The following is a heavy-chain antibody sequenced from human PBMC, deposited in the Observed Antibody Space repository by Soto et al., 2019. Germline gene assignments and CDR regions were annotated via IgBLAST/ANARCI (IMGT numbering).Heavy chain of an antibody. CDR1: GFTFSSYA. V-gene: IGHV3-23*01. CDR2: ISGSGGST. D-gene: IGHD6-6*01. Sequence: GESLKISCAASGFTFSSYAMSWVRQAPGKGLEWVSAISGSGGSTYYADSVKGRFTISRDNSKNTLYLQMNSLRAEDTAVYYCAKPLADYYYYYMDVWGKGTTVTVSS. CDR3: AKPLADYYYYYMDV. J-gene: IGHJ6*03.